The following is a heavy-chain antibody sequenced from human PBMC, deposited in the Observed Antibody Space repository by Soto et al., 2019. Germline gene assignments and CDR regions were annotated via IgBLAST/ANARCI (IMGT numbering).Heavy chain of an antibody. V-gene: IGHV1-3*01. D-gene: IGHD4-17*01. CDR1: GYSFTSYA. Sequence: DSVKVSCKASGYSFTSYAMRWVLQAPGQRLEWMGWINAGNGNTKYSQKSQGRVTITRDTSASTAYMELSSLRSEETAVYYCARRTTVTRGAFDIWGQGTIVTVSS. CDR3: ARRTTVTRGAFDI. CDR2: INAGNGNT. J-gene: IGHJ3*02.